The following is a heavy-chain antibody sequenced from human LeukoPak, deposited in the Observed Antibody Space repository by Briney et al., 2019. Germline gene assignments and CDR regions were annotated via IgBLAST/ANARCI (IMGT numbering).Heavy chain of an antibody. CDR1: GYTFTGYY. D-gene: IGHD3-9*01. CDR3: ARGQGYDILTGYSAGYYYYGMDV. J-gene: IGHJ6*02. CDR2: INPNSGGT. Sequence: ASVKVSCKASGYTFTGYYMHWVRQAPGQGLEWMGWINPNSGGTNYAQKFQGRVTMTRDTSISTAYMELSRLRSDDTAVYYCARGQGYDILTGYSAGYYYYGMDVWGQGTTVTVSS. V-gene: IGHV1-2*02.